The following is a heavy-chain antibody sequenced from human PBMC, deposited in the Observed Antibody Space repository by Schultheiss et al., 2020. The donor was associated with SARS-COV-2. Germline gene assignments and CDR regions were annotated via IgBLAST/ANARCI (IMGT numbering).Heavy chain of an antibody. V-gene: IGHV2-70*11. CDR3: ARSNVLQFLEWPLDV. J-gene: IGHJ6*02. D-gene: IGHD3-3*01. CDR2: IDWDDDK. CDR1: GFSLSTSGMC. Sequence: SGPTLVKPTQTLTLTCTFSGFSLSTSGMCVSWIRQPPGKALEWLARIDWDDDKYYSTSLKTRLTISKDTSKNQVVLTMTNMDPVDTATYYCARSNVLQFLEWPLDVWGQGTTVTVSS.